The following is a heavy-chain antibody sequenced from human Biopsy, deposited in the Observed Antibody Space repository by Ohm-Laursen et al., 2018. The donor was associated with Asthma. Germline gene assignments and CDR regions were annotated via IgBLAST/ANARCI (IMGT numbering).Heavy chain of an antibody. Sequence: SLRLSCAASGFTFSDHYMDWVRQAPGKGLEWVGRTRNKANSYTTEYAASVKGRFTISRDDSKNSLYLQMNSLKTEDTAVYYCASDLGGYYYDSSGYSSDYRGQGTLVTVSS. CDR3: ASDLGGYYYDSSGYSSDY. V-gene: IGHV3-72*01. CDR2: TRNKANSYTT. D-gene: IGHD3-22*01. CDR1: GFTFSDHY. J-gene: IGHJ4*02.